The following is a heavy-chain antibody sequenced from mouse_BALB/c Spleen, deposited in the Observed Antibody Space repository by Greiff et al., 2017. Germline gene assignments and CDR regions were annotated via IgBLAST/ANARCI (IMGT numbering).Heavy chain of an antibody. V-gene: IGHV2-9*02. J-gene: IGHJ3*01. CDR2: MWAGGST. CDR3: ASRTITPATPFAY. Sequence: VHLVESGPGLVAPSQTLSITCTVSGFSLTSYGVHWVRQPPGKGLEWLGVMWAGGSTNYNSALMSRLSISKDNSKSQVFLKMNSLQTDDTAMYYCASRTITPATPFAYWGQGTLVTVSA. D-gene: IGHD1-2*01. CDR1: GFSLTSYG.